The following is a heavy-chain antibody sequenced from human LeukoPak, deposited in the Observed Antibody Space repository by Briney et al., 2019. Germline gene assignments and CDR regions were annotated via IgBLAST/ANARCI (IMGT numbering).Heavy chain of an antibody. V-gene: IGHV3-48*01. D-gene: IGHD3-22*01. CDR1: GFTFSAYH. J-gene: IGHJ4*02. CDR2: ISTTGTTI. CDR3: ARKPTRDYYDSSGYYLR. Sequence: GGSLRLSCAASGFTFSAYHINWVRQAPGKGLEWISYISTTGTTIHYADSVKGRFAISRDNSKNTLYLQMNSLRAEDTAVYYCARKPTRDYYDSSGYYLRWGQGTLVTVSS.